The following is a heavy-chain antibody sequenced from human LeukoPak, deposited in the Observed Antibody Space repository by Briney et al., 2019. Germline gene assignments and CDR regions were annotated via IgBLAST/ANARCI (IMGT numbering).Heavy chain of an antibody. CDR3: ATNFGP. CDR2: ISSSGDTI. J-gene: IGHJ5*02. V-gene: IGHV3-48*03. D-gene: IGHD3-3*01. Sequence: GGSLRLSCAASGFTFSTYEMNWIRQAPGKGLEWVSYISSSGDTIYYADSVRGRFTISRDDAENSLYLQMNSLRAEDTAIYCCATNFGPWGQGTLVTVSS. CDR1: GFTFSTYE.